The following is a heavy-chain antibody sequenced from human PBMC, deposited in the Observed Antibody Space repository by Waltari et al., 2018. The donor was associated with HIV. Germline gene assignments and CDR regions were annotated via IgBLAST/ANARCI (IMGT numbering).Heavy chain of an antibody. V-gene: IGHV3-7*01. CDR1: AFMFTSYW. D-gene: IGHD2-2*01. CDR3: ATSRTFDY. J-gene: IGHJ4*02. CDR2: IKQDGSEK. Sequence: VLLVESGGGLVQPGGSLRLACTASAFMFTSYWMSWVRQAPGKGLEWVANIKQDGSEKYYVDSVKGRFTISRDNAKNSLYLQMNSLRAEDTAMYYCATSRTFDYWGQGTLVTVSS.